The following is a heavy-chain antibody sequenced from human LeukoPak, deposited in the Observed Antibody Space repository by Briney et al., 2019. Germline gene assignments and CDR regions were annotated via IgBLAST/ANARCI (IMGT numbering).Heavy chain of an antibody. D-gene: IGHD3-22*01. CDR3: AKSYYYDSSGQYYFDH. CDR1: GGSTSSSN. Sequence: GTLSLTCAVSGGSTSSSNWWSWVRQAPGKGLEWVSGISGSSGSTNYADSVKGRFTISRDKSKNTLHLQMNSLRAEDTAVYYCAKSYYYDSSGQYYFDHWGQGTLVTVSS. CDR2: ISGSSGST. V-gene: IGHV3-23*01. J-gene: IGHJ4*02.